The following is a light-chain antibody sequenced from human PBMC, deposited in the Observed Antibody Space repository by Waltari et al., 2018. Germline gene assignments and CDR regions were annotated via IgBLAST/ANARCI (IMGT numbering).Light chain of an antibody. J-gene: IGKJ1*01. CDR2: EVS. CDR1: QSLLDSEDGNTY. Sequence: DIVMTQTPLSLPVTLGEPASISCRSSQSLLDSEDGNTYLEWYLQKPGQSPQLLIYEVSNRPSGVPDRFSGSGSDTDFTLKISRVEAGDVGVYYCMQALEFPWTFGQGTKVEIK. V-gene: IGKV2-40*01. CDR3: MQALEFPWT.